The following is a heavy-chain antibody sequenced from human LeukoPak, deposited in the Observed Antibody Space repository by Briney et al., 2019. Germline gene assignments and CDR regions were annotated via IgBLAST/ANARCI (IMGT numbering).Heavy chain of an antibody. Sequence: SETLSLTCTVSGGSISSSSYSWGWIRQPPGKGLEWIGSIYYSGSTYYNPSLKSRVTISVDTSKNQFSLKLSSVTAADTAVYYCARRAMITFGGVIVSFRDYWGQGTLVTVSS. J-gene: IGHJ4*02. CDR1: GGSISSSSYS. V-gene: IGHV4-39*01. CDR2: IYYSGST. D-gene: IGHD3-16*02. CDR3: ARRAMITFGGVIVSFRDY.